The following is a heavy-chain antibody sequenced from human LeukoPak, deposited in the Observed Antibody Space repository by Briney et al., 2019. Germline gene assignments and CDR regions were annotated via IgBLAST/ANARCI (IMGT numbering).Heavy chain of an antibody. CDR3: AREFGHCYGDNCFYFFDT. Sequence: ASVTVSCTASGYTLTNYNISWVRQAPGPGLEWMGWINTYKGDTLYAQQLQGRVTMTADTSTNTAYMELRSLRFDDTAVYYCAREFGHCYGDNCFYFFDTWGQGFRVTVSS. CDR2: INTYKGDT. D-gene: IGHD4-23*01. J-gene: IGHJ4*02. CDR1: GYTLTNYN. V-gene: IGHV1-18*01.